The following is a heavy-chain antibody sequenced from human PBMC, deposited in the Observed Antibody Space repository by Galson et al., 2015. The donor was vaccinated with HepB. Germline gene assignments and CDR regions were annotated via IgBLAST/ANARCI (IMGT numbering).Heavy chain of an antibody. Sequence: CAISGDSVSSNSAAWNWIRQSPSRGLEWLGRTYYRSKWYNDYAVSVKSRITINPDTSKNQFSLQLNSVTPEDTAVYYCARSGGGTATVDYYYGMDVWGQGTTVTVSS. D-gene: IGHD4-23*01. CDR1: GDSVSSNSAA. CDR3: ARSGGGTATVDYYYGMDV. V-gene: IGHV6-1*01. CDR2: TYYRSKWYN. J-gene: IGHJ6*02.